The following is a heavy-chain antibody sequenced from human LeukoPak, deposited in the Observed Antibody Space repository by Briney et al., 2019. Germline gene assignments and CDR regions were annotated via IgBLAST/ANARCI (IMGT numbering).Heavy chain of an antibody. D-gene: IGHD2-15*01. CDR2: ISGSSSTI. CDR3: ARAGYCSGDSCSRSFDP. J-gene: IGHJ5*02. V-gene: IGHV3-48*01. CDR1: GFTFSSYS. Sequence: GGSLRLSCAASGFTFSSYSFNWVRQAPGKGLEWVSDISGSSSTIYYADSVKGRFTISRDNSKNSLYLQMNSLRAEDTAVYYCARAGYCSGDSCSRSFDPWGQGTLVTVSA.